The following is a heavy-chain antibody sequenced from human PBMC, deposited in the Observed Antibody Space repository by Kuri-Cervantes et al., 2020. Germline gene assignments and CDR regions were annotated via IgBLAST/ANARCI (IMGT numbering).Heavy chain of an antibody. CDR2: ISAYNGDT. V-gene: IGHV1-18*01. Sequence: ASVKVSCKASGYTFTSYGISWVRQAPGQGLEWMGWISAYNGDTNYAQKLQGRVTMTTDTSTSTAYMELRSLRSDDTAVYYCARDYIQLLLYPSLCDYWGQGTLVTVSS. D-gene: IGHD2-2*02. J-gene: IGHJ4*02. CDR1: GYTFTSYG. CDR3: ARDYIQLLLYPSLCDY.